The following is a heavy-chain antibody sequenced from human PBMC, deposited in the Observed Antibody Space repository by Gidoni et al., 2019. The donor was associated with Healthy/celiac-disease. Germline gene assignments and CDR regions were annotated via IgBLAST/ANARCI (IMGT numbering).Heavy chain of an antibody. D-gene: IGHD2-21*02. J-gene: IGHJ3*02. CDR2: ISSSSSTI. V-gene: IGHV3-48*02. CDR3: RLLFSGSAAFDI. Sequence: EVQLVESGGGLVQPGGSLRLSCAASGFTFSSSSMNWARQAPGKGLEWVSYISSSSSTIYYADSVKGRFTISRDNAKNSLYLQMNSLRDEDTAVYYCRLLFSGSAAFDIWGQGTMVTVSS. CDR1: GFTFSSSS.